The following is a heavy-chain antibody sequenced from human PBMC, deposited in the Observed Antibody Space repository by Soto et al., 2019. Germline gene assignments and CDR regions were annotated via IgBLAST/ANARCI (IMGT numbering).Heavy chain of an antibody. V-gene: IGHV4-59*08. CDR3: ARVVCSSTSCYAHYYYYMDV. CDR1: GGSISSYY. CDR2: IYYSGST. J-gene: IGHJ6*03. Sequence: SETLSLTCTVSGGSISSYYWSWIRQPPGKGLEWIGYIYYSGSTNYNPSLKSRVTISVDTSKNQFSLKLSSVTAADTAVYYCARVVCSSTSCYAHYYYYMDVWGKGTTVTVSS. D-gene: IGHD2-2*01.